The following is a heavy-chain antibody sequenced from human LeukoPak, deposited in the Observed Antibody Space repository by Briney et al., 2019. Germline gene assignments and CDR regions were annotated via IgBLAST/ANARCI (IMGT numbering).Heavy chain of an antibody. D-gene: IGHD3-3*01. J-gene: IGHJ5*02. V-gene: IGHV4-59*01. CDR3: ARVSTIFGVVIRYNWFDP. CDR1: GGSISSYY. CDR2: IYYSGST. Sequence: PSETLSLTCTVSGGSISSYYWSWIRQPPGKGLEWIGYIYYSGSTNYNPSLKSRVTISVDTSKNQFSLKLSSVTAADTAVYYCARVSTIFGVVIRYNWFDPWGQGTLVTVSS.